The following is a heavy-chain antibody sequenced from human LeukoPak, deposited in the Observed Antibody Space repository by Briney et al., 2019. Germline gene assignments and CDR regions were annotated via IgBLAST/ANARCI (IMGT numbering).Heavy chain of an antibody. J-gene: IGHJ6*02. CDR2: IYYSGST. CDR1: GGSISSYC. Sequence: PSETLSLTCTVSGGSISSYCWTWIRQPPGKALEWIGYIYYSGSTNYNPSLKSRATISVDRSKTQFFLKLRSVAAADTAVYYCATSLAAAGSYYYYGMDVWGQGTTVTVSS. CDR3: ATSLAAAGSYYYYGMDV. V-gene: IGHV4-59*08. D-gene: IGHD6-13*01.